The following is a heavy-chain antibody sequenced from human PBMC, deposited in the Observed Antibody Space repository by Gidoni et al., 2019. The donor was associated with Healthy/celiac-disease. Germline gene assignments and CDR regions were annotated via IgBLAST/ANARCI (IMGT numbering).Heavy chain of an antibody. CDR2: IIPIFGTA. J-gene: IGHJ4*02. V-gene: IGHV1-69*01. D-gene: IGHD2-21*02. CDR3: ASVIAYCGGDCYPLYTHFDY. Sequence: QVQLVQSGAEVKKPGSSVKVSCKASGGTFRSYAISWVRQAPGQGLEWMGGIIPIFGTANYAQKFQGRVTITADESTSTAYMELSSLRSEDTAVYYCASVIAYCGGDCYPLYTHFDYWGQGTLVTVSS. CDR1: GGTFRSYA.